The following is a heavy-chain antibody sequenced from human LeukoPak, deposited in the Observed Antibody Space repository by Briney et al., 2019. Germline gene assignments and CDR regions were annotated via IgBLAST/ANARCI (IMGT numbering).Heavy chain of an antibody. CDR1: GGSISSPNHY. D-gene: IGHD2-8*01. CDR3: ARVNGGYYDY. Sequence: SETLSLTCTVSGGSISSPNHYWGWIRQPPGKGLEWIGSIHHSGNTYYNPSLKSRVTMSVDTSKNQFSLKLSSVTAADTAVYYCARVNGGYYDYWGQGTLVTVSS. V-gene: IGHV4-39*07. J-gene: IGHJ4*02. CDR2: IHHSGNT.